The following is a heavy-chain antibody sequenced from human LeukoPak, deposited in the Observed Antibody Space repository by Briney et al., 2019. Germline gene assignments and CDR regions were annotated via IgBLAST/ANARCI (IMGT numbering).Heavy chain of an antibody. D-gene: IGHD6-13*01. CDR2: IKQDGSEK. Sequence: GGSLRLSCAASGFTFSSYWMSWVRQAPGKGLEWVANIKQDGSEKYYVDSVKGRFTISRDNAKNSLYLQMNSLRAEDTAVYYCARGTEGYSSSWNWFDPWGQGTLVTVSS. V-gene: IGHV3-7*01. CDR1: GFTFSSYW. CDR3: ARGTEGYSSSWNWFDP. J-gene: IGHJ5*02.